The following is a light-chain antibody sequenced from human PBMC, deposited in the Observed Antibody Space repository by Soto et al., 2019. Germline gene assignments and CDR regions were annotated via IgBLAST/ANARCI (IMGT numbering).Light chain of an antibody. J-gene: IGKJ2*01. V-gene: IGKV1-12*02. Sequence: DIQMTQSPSFVSASVGDRVTITCRASQDISTWLAWYQHEPWRAPNRLIYTASSLQSGDPSRFSGSGSRTDFPLPISSLQREDFAHYYCQLANSVPFPFGQGTKLEIK. CDR1: QDISTW. CDR2: TAS. CDR3: QLANSVPFP.